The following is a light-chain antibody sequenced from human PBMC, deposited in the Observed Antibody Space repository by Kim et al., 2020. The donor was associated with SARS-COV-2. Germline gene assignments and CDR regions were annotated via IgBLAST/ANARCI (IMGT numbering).Light chain of an antibody. CDR1: SSNVGTNY. CDR3: AAWDDSLSGWV. CDR2: RNY. Sequence: GQRVTISCSGSSSNVGTNYVYWYQQLPGTAPKLLIYRNYQRSSGVPDRFSGSKSGTSASLAISGLRSEDDTDYYCAAWDDSLSGWVFGGGTKLTVL. V-gene: IGLV1-47*01. J-gene: IGLJ3*02.